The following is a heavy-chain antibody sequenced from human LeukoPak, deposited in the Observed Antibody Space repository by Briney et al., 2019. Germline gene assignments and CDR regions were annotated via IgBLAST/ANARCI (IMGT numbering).Heavy chain of an antibody. Sequence: GESLKISCKASGYTFTKNYIAWVRQLPGKGLEWMGTIYPGDSDTRYSPSFQGQVTISADESISTAYLQWSSLKATDTAMYYCGRGNQRYADYGRDWGRGTRVTISS. D-gene: IGHD4-17*01. V-gene: IGHV5-51*01. CDR2: IYPGDSDT. CDR1: GYTFTKNY. CDR3: GRGNQRYADYGRD. J-gene: IGHJ4*02.